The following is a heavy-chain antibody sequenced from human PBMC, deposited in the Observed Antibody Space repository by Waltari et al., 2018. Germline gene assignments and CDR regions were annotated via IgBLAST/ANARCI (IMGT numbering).Heavy chain of an antibody. CDR2: IYYSGRT. J-gene: IGHJ4*02. D-gene: IGHD5-12*01. V-gene: IGHV4-39*01. CDR3: ARRWLQSGYFDY. CDR1: GGSISSSSYY. Sequence: QLQLQESGPGLVKPSETLSLTCTVSGGSISSSSYYWGWIRQPPGKGLEWMGTIYYSGRTYDNPYINSRVTISVDTAKNQFSLKLSSVTAADTAVYYCARRWLQSGYFDYWGQGTLVTVSS.